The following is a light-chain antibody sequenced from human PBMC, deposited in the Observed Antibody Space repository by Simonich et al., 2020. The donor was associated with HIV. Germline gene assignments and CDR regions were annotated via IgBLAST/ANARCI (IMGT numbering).Light chain of an antibody. CDR3: QQYYNTPPT. CDR2: EVS. J-gene: IGKJ1*01. CDR1: QSLLHSDGKTY. V-gene: IGKV2D-29*02. Sequence: DIVMTQTPLSLSVTPGQPASISCKSSQSLLHSDGKTYLYWYLQKPGQSPQLLIYEVSNRFSGVPDRFSGSGSGTDFTLTFSSLQAEDVAVYYCQQYYNTPPTFGQGTKVEI.